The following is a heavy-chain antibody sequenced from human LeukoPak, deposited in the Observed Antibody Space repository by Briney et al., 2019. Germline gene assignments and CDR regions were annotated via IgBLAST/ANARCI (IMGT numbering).Heavy chain of an antibody. Sequence: SETLSLTCTVSGDSINSGTYYWGWIRQPPGKGLEWIGSIYYSGSTYYNPSLKSRVTISVDTSKNQFSLRLTSVTDADTAIYFCSRHHKRVSGVVSGTVDYWGQGTLVTVSS. CDR3: SRHHKRVSGVVSGTVDY. V-gene: IGHV4-39*01. CDR1: GDSINSGTYY. J-gene: IGHJ4*02. D-gene: IGHD3-3*01. CDR2: IYYSGST.